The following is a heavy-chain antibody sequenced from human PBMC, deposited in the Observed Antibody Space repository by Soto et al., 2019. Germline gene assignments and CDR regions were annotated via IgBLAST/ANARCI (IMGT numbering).Heavy chain of an antibody. J-gene: IGHJ6*02. Sequence: QITLKESGPTLVKPTQTLTLTCTFSGFSLSTSGVGVGWIRQPPGKALEWLALIYWDDDKRYSPSLTSRLTTXKXPXXTQVVLTMTNMDPVDTATYYCAHVLVVVANYGMDVWGQGTTVTVSS. CDR2: IYWDDDK. D-gene: IGHD2-15*01. V-gene: IGHV2-5*02. CDR3: AHVLVVVANYGMDV. CDR1: GFSLSTSGVG.